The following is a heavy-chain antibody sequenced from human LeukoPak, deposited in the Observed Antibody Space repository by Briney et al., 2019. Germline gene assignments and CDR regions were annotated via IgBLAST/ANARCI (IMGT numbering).Heavy chain of an antibody. CDR3: ARKPSGSSFFDP. J-gene: IGHJ5*02. V-gene: IGHV4-59*01. CDR2: IYYSGST. CDR1: GGSISSYY. D-gene: IGHD1-26*01. Sequence: SETLSLTCTVSGGSISSYYWSWIRQPPGKGLEWIGYIYYSGSTNYNPSLKSRVTISVDTSKNQFFLKLSSVTAADTAVYYCARKPSGSSFFDPWGQGTLVTVSS.